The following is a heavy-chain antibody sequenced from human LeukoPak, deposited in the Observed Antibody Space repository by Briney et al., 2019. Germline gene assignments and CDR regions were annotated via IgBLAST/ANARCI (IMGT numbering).Heavy chain of an antibody. Sequence: SETLSLTCTVSGGSISSYYWSWTRQPAGKGLEWIGRIYTSGSTNHNPSLKSRVTMSVDTSKNQFSLKLSSVTAADTAVYYCARSPYSSSWRFGDAFDIWGQGTMVTVSS. D-gene: IGHD6-13*01. CDR1: GGSISSYY. J-gene: IGHJ3*02. CDR2: IYTSGST. V-gene: IGHV4-4*07. CDR3: ARSPYSSSWRFGDAFDI.